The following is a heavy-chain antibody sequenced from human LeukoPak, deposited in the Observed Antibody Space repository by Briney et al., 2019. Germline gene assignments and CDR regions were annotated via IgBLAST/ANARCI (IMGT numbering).Heavy chain of an antibody. J-gene: IGHJ6*03. V-gene: IGHV4-34*01. CDR3: ARDRYYYDSSGYKYMDV. Sequence: SETLSLTCTVSGDSISSYYWSWIRQPPGRGLEWIGEISHSGSTNYNPSLKSRVTISVDTSKNQFSLKLSSVTAADTAVYYCARDRYYYDSSGYKYMDVWGKGTTVTVSS. D-gene: IGHD3-22*01. CDR1: GDSISSYY. CDR2: ISHSGST.